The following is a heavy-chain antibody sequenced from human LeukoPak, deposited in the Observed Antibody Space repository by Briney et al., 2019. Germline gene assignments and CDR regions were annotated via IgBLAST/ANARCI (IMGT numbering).Heavy chain of an antibody. V-gene: IGHV3-23*01. CDR3: AKGDGYGYFED. CDR2: YRGSSGST. Sequence: GGSLRLSCETSGLSFSSYDANWVRQAPGEGLEWVSVYRGSSGSTYYADSVKGRLTISTDGSKNTLYLHMRSVRGEDTAIYYCAKGDGYGYFEDWGQETPVTVSS. CDR1: GLSFSSYD. D-gene: IGHD6-13*01. J-gene: IGHJ4*02.